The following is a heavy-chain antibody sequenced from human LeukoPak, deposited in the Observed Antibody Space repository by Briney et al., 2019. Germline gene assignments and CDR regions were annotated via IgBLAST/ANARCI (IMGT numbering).Heavy chain of an antibody. J-gene: IGHJ6*03. CDR2: ISSSGSTI. D-gene: IGHD5-18*01. CDR3: ARDRGIQQPYYYMDV. Sequence: PGGSLRLSCAASGFTFSSYEMNWVRQAPGKWLEWVSYISSSGSTIYYADSVKGRFTISRGNAKNSLYLQMNSLRAEDTALYYCARDRGIQQPYYYMDVWGKGTTVTVSS. CDR1: GFTFSSYE. V-gene: IGHV3-48*03.